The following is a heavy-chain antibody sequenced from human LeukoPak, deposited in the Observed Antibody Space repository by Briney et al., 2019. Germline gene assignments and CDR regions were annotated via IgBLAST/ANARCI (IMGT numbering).Heavy chain of an antibody. J-gene: IGHJ4*02. Sequence: PSETLSLTCAVYGGSLSGYYWSWIRQPPGKGLEWIGEINHSGSTNYNPSLKSRVTISVDTSKNQFSLILSSVTAADTAVYYCARPRIAAPVWGQGTLVTVSS. CDR1: GGSLSGYY. CDR2: INHSGST. CDR3: ARPRIAAPV. D-gene: IGHD6-13*01. V-gene: IGHV4-34*01.